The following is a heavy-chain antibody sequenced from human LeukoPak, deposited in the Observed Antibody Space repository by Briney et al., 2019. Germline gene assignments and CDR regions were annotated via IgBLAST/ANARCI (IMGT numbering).Heavy chain of an antibody. D-gene: IGHD2-2*01. Sequence: GGSLRLSCAASGFTVSSNYMSWVRQAPGKGLEWVSAISGSGGSTYYADSVKGRFTISRDNSKNTLYLQMNSLRAEDTAVYYCAKVGSIVVVPAANFDYWGQGTLVTVSS. CDR2: ISGSGGST. V-gene: IGHV3-23*01. CDR1: GFTVSSNY. CDR3: AKVGSIVVVPAANFDY. J-gene: IGHJ4*02.